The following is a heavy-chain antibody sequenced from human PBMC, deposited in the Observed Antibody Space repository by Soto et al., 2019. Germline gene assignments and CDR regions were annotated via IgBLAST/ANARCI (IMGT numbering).Heavy chain of an antibody. CDR3: AKEGLAPFDI. Sequence: QLQLQESGPGLVKPSETLSLTCTVSGGSISSSSYYWGWIRQPPGKGLEWIGSIYSSGSTYYNPSLKSRVTISVDTSKTQFALKLSSVTAADTAVYYCAKEGLAPFDIWGQGTMVTVSS. CDR1: GGSISSSSYY. CDR2: IYSSGST. V-gene: IGHV4-39*01. J-gene: IGHJ3*02.